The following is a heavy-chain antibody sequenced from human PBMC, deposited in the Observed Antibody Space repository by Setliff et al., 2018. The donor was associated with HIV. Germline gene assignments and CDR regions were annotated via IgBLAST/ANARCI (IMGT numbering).Heavy chain of an antibody. J-gene: IGHJ2*01. CDR1: GFTFSGSA. D-gene: IGHD6-19*01. CDR3: TRLTVADAYWYFDL. V-gene: IGHV3-73*01. CDR2: IGNKANNYAT. Sequence: GSLRLSCAASGFTFSGSAMHWVRQASGKGLEWVGRIGNKANNYATAYAASVKGKFTISGDDSKNTAYLQMNSLKTEDTAVYYCTRLTVADAYWYFDLWGRGTLVTVSS.